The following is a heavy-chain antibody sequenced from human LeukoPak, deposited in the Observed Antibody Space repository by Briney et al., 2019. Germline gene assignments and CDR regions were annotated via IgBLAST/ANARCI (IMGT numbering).Heavy chain of an antibody. V-gene: IGHV4-4*08. Sequence: PSETLSLTCTVSGGSISSYYWSWIRQPPGKGLEWIGYINNSGNTNYNPSLKSRVTMSVDTSKNQFSLKLSSVTAADTAVYYCARDLGPDCSSTRCYALDVWGQGTTVTVSS. CDR2: INNSGNT. J-gene: IGHJ6*02. CDR1: GGSISSYY. D-gene: IGHD2-2*01. CDR3: ARDLGPDCSSTRCYALDV.